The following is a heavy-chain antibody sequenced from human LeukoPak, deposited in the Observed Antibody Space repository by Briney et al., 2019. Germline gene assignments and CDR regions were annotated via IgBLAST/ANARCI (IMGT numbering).Heavy chain of an antibody. V-gene: IGHV4-39*07. CDR3: ARDFGSSSTVYYYYYMDV. Sequence: KPSETLSLTCTVSGGSISSRTYYWGWIRQPPGKGLEWIGTIYYSGTTYYNPSLKSRVTISLDTSKNQFSLKLSSVTAADTAIYYCARDFGSSSTVYYYYYMDVWGKGTTVTVSS. J-gene: IGHJ6*03. CDR1: GGSISSRTYY. CDR2: IYYSGTT. D-gene: IGHD6-6*01.